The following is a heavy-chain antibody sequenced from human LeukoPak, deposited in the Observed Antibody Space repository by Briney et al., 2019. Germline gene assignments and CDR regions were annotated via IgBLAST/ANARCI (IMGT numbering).Heavy chain of an antibody. CDR3: ARGGDTAMVMRPYFDY. V-gene: IGHV4-34*01. J-gene: IGHJ4*02. CDR2: INHSGST. D-gene: IGHD5-18*01. Sequence: SETLSLTCAVYGGSFSGYYWSWIRQPPGKGLEWIGEINHSGSTNYNPSLKSRVTISADTSKNLFSLKLSSVTAADTAVYYCARGGDTAMVMRPYFDYWGQGTLVTVSS. CDR1: GGSFSGYY.